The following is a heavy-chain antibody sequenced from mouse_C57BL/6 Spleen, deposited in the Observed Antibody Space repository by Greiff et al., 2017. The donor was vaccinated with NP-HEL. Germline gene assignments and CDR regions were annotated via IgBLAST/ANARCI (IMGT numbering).Heavy chain of an antibody. J-gene: IGHJ4*01. CDR3: ARGDYYGPYAMDY. CDR1: GYTFTDYY. V-gene: IGHV1-26*01. D-gene: IGHD1-2*01. Sequence: VQLQQSGPELVKPGASVKISCKASGYTFTDYYMNWVKQSHGKSLEWIGDINPNNGGTSYNQKFKGKATLTVDKSSSTAYMELRSLTSEDSAVYYCARGDYYGPYAMDYWGQGTSVTVSS. CDR2: INPNNGGT.